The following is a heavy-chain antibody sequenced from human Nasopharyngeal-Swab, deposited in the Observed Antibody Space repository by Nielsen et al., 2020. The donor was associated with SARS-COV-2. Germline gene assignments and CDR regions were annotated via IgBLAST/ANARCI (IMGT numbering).Heavy chain of an antibody. CDR2: ITADGAAN. J-gene: IGHJ4*02. V-gene: IGHV3-23*01. Sequence: GESLKISCVVSGFTFRSYAMTWVRLAPGKGMELFSVITADGAANAYVDSVKGRFTISRDNSKNTLYLQMNSLRAEETALYYCAKGTLGFCRGGSCYPLDSWGQGTLVTVSS. CDR3: AKGTLGFCRGGSCYPLDS. CDR1: GFTFRSYA. D-gene: IGHD2-15*01.